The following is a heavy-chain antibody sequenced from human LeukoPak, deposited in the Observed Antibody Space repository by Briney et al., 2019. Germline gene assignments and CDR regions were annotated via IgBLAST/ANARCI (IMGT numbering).Heavy chain of an antibody. V-gene: IGHV1-69*05. D-gene: IGHD3-10*01. Sequence: ASVKVSCKASGGTFSSYAISWVRQAPGQGLEWVGGIIPIFSTENYAQKFQGRVTITTDESTSTAYMELSSLRSEDTAVYYCASRGDLKGSDYYYYMDVWGKGTTVTVSS. CDR2: IIPIFSTE. J-gene: IGHJ6*03. CDR1: GGTFSSYA. CDR3: ASRGDLKGSDYYYYMDV.